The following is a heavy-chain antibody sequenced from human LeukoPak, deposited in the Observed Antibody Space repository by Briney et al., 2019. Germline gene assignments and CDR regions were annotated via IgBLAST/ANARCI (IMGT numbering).Heavy chain of an antibody. V-gene: IGHV3-30*04. Sequence: GGSLRLSCAASGFTFSSYAMHWVRQDPRTGLEWVAVISYDGSNKYYADSVKGRFTISRDNSKNTLYLQMNSLRAEDTAVYYCAIRLDGYNYSPFDYWGQGTLVTVSS. CDR1: GFTFSSYA. J-gene: IGHJ4*02. CDR3: AIRLDGYNYSPFDY. D-gene: IGHD5-24*01. CDR2: ISYDGSNK.